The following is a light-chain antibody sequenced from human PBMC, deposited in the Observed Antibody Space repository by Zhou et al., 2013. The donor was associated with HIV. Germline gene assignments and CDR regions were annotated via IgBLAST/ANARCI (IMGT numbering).Light chain of an antibody. J-gene: IGKJ2*02. CDR3: QEYGGSSRCT. Sequence: DIQMTQSPSTLSASVGDRVTITCRASQSISDWLAWYQQKPGKAPKLLIYGASTLETGVPSRFSGSGSGTDFTLTISRLEPEDFAVYYCQEYGGSSRCTFGQGTKLEIK. CDR1: QSISDW. V-gene: IGKV1-5*01. CDR2: GAS.